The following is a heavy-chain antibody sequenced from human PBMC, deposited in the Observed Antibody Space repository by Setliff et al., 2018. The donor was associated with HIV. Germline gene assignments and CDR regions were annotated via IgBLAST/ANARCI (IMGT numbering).Heavy chain of an antibody. Sequence: GGSLRLSCAASGFTFSSYWMSWVRQAPGKGLEWVAFIRNDGSDKHYVESVKGRFTISRDNSKNTLYLQMNSLRAEDTAVYYCAKMGYYYGSGSYYNINDYWGRGTLVTVSS. CDR2: IRNDGSDK. V-gene: IGHV3-30*02. D-gene: IGHD3-10*01. CDR1: GFTFSSYW. CDR3: AKMGYYYGSGSYYNINDY. J-gene: IGHJ4*02.